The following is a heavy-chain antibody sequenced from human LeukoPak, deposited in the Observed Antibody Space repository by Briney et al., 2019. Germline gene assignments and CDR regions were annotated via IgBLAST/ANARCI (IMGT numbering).Heavy chain of an antibody. D-gene: IGHD3-22*01. CDR1: GGTFSSYA. CDR2: IIPIFGTA. V-gene: IGHV1-69*05. Sequence: GASVKVSCKASGGTFSSYAISWVRQAPGQGLEWMGGIIPIFGTANYAQKFQGRVTITTDESTSTAYMELSSLRSEDTAVYYCASADYYDSSEDYYYYMDVWGKGTTVTVSS. CDR3: ASADYYDSSEDYYYYMDV. J-gene: IGHJ6*03.